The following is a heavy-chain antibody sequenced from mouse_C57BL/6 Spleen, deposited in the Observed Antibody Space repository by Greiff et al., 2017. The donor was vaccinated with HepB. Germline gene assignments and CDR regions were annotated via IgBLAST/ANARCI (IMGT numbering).Heavy chain of an antibody. V-gene: IGHV1-22*01. CDR3: ARGDYGSRDAMDY. Sequence: EVQLQQSGPELVKPGASVKMSCKASGYTFTDYNMHWVKQSHGKSLEWIGYINPNNGGTSYNQKFKGKAALTVNKSSSTAYMELRSLTSEDSAVYYCARGDYGSRDAMDYWGQGTSVTVSS. D-gene: IGHD1-1*01. CDR1: GYTFTDYN. CDR2: INPNNGGT. J-gene: IGHJ4*01.